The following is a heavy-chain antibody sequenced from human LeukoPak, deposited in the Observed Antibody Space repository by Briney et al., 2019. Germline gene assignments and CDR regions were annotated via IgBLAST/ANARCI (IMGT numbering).Heavy chain of an antibody. J-gene: IGHJ5*02. CDR2: INHSGST. Sequence: SETLSLTCAVYGGSFSGYYWSWIRQPPGKGLEWIGEINHSGSTNYNPSLKSRVTISVDTSKNQFSLKLSSVTAADTAVYYCARGGPAYWFDPWGQGTLVTVSS. CDR3: ARGGPAYWFDP. CDR1: GGSFSGYY. V-gene: IGHV4-34*01. D-gene: IGHD2-2*01.